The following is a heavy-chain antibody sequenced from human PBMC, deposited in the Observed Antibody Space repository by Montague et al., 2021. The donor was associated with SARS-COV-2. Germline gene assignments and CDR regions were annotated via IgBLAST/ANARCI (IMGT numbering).Heavy chain of an antibody. V-gene: IGHV4-38-2*02. D-gene: IGHD3-16*01. CDR2: IYHSGST. J-gene: IGHJ4*02. CDR3: ARAPFMITFGGVITRLRGYYFDY. CDR1: GYSISSGYY. Sequence: SETLSLTCTVSGYSISSGYYWGWIRQPPGKGLEWIGSIYHSGSTYYNPSLKSRVTISVDMSKNQFSLKLSSVTAADTAVYYCARAPFMITFGGVITRLRGYYFDYWGQGTLVTVSS.